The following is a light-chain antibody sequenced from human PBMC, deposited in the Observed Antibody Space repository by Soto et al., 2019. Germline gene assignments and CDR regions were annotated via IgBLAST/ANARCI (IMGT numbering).Light chain of an antibody. V-gene: IGLV2-8*01. CDR1: SSDVGGYDF. CDR3: SSYGGSNTVV. Sequence: QSALTQPPSASGSPGQSVTISCTGTSSDVGGYDFVSWYQQHPGKAPKLIIYDVNKRPSGVPDRFSASKSGYTSPLTVSGLQAEDEADDYCSSYGGSNTVVFGGGTKLTVL. J-gene: IGLJ2*01. CDR2: DVN.